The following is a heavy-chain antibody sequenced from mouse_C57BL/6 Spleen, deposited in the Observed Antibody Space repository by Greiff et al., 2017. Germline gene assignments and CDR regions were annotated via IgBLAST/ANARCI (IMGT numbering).Heavy chain of an antibody. Sequence: EVLLQQSGPELVKPGASVKISCKASGYTFTDYYMNWVKQSHGKSLEWIGDINPNNGGTSYNQKVKGKATLTVDKSSSTAYMELRSLTSEDSAVYYCASQLRLPFAYWGQGTLVTVSA. V-gene: IGHV1-26*01. CDR3: ASQLRLPFAY. D-gene: IGHD3-2*02. CDR1: GYTFTDYY. CDR2: INPNNGGT. J-gene: IGHJ3*01.